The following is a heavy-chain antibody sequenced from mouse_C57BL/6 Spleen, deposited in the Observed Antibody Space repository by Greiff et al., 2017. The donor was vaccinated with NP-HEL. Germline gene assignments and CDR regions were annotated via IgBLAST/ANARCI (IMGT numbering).Heavy chain of an antibody. J-gene: IGHJ3*01. CDR2: IDPENGDT. Sequence: VQLQQSGAELVRPGASVKLSCTASGFTITDDYMHWVKQRPEQGLEWIGWIDPENGDTEYASKFQGKATITADKSSNTAYLQLSSLTSEDTSVYYCTTHPFAYWGQGTLVTVSA. V-gene: IGHV14-4*01. CDR1: GFTITDDY. CDR3: TTHPFAY.